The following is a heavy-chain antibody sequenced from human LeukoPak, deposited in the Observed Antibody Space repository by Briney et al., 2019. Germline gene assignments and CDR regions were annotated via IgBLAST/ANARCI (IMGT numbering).Heavy chain of an antibody. CDR2: IYYSGST. Sequence: SETLSLTCTVSGGSISSSSYYWGWIRQPPGKGLAWIGSIYYSGSTNYNPSLKGRVTISVDKSKNQFSLKLSSVTAADTAVYYCARGGKDIVVVVAALPTKSGAFDIWGQGTMVTVSS. J-gene: IGHJ3*02. CDR1: GGSISSSSYY. D-gene: IGHD2-15*01. V-gene: IGHV4-39*07. CDR3: ARGGKDIVVVVAALPTKSGAFDI.